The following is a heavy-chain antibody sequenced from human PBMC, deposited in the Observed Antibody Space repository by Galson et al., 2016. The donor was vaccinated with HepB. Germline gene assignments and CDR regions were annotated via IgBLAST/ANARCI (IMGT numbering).Heavy chain of an antibody. Sequence: PRLSCAASGSTFVNYAMTWVRQPPGKGLEWVSTIDDNGHAGTTHYADSVRGRFTISRDDSNNQLYLQMDSLGAEDTALYFCAKYLAPGLHAFDIWGQGTTVTVSS. CDR3: AKYLAPGLHAFDI. CDR2: IDDNGHAGTT. D-gene: IGHD2-21*02. J-gene: IGHJ3*02. V-gene: IGHV3-23*01. CDR1: GSTFVNYA.